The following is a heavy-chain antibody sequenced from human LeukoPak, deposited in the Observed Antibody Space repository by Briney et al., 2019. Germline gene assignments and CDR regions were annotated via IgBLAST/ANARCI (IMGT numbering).Heavy chain of an antibody. J-gene: IGHJ4*02. CDR1: GGSISSNSYY. V-gene: IGHV4-39*07. Sequence: SETLSLTCTVSGGSISSNSYYWGWIRQPPGKGLEWIGSIYYSGRTFYNPSLKSRVTISVDTSKNQFSLKLSSVTAADTAVYYCARDFPPGESFPFDYWGQGTLVTVSS. D-gene: IGHD1-14*01. CDR3: ARDFPPGESFPFDY. CDR2: IYYSGRT.